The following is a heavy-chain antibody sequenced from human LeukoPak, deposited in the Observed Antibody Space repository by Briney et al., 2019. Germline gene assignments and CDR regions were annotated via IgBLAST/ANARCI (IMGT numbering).Heavy chain of an antibody. D-gene: IGHD6-6*01. CDR3: ARDRNGPEYSREFDF. J-gene: IGHJ4*02. CDR1: GYTFTGYY. V-gene: IGHV1-2*02. Sequence: ASVEVSCKASGYTFTGYYLHWVRQAPGQGLEWMGWINPDTGGTTYAQKFQGRVTMTSDTSISTAYMELSRLRSDDTAEYYCARDRNGPEYSREFDFWGQGTLVTVSS. CDR2: INPDTGGT.